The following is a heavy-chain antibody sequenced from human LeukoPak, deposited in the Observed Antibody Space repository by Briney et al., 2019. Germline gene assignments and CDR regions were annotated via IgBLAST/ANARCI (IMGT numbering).Heavy chain of an antibody. CDR2: IYYSGST. Sequence: SETLSLTCTVSGGSISSYYWSWIRQPPGKGLEWIGYIYYSGSTNYYPSLKSRVTISVDTSKNQFSLKLSSVTAADTAVYYCARDRATGRYYYDSSGYLDYWGQGTLVTVSS. D-gene: IGHD3-22*01. CDR3: ARDRATGRYYYDSSGYLDY. J-gene: IGHJ4*02. CDR1: GGSISSYY. V-gene: IGHV4-59*12.